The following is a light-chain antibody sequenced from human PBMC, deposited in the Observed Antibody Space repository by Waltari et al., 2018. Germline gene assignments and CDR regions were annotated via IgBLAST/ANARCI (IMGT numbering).Light chain of an antibody. CDR2: DAS. V-gene: IGKV1-33*01. CDR3: QQHDDFPRT. Sequence: DIQMTQSPSSLSASVGDRVTLTCPESQDVDKCLSWYQQRPGKAPKLLIYDASNLETGVPSRFSGRGSGTYFTFTITGLQPEDFATYYCQQHDDFPRTFGGWTRVGIK. J-gene: IGKJ4*01. CDR1: QDVDKC.